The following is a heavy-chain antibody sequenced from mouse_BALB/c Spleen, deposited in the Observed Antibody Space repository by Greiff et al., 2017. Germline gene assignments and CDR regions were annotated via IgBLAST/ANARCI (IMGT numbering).Heavy chain of an antibody. D-gene: IGHD1-2*01. V-gene: IGHV3-2*02. CDR2: ISYSGST. Sequence: EVQLVESGPGLVKPSQSLSLTCTVTGYSITSDYAWNWIRQFPGNKLEWMGYISYSGSTSYNPSLKSRISITRDTSKNQFFLQLNSVTTEDTATYYCARWENYGYWFAYWGQGTLVTVSA. J-gene: IGHJ3*01. CDR1: GYSITSDYA. CDR3: ARWENYGYWFAY.